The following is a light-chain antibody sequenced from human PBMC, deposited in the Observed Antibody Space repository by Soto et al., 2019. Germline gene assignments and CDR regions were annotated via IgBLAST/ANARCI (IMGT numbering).Light chain of an antibody. CDR2: GAS. Sequence: EIVLTQSPGTLSLSPGERATLSCRASQSVSGRYLAWYQQKPGQAPRLLIYGASSRAPGIPDRFSGSGSGTDFTLTISRLEPEDFAVYYCQQYGSSPRTFDQGTKVEIK. CDR3: QQYGSSPRT. CDR1: QSVSGRY. V-gene: IGKV3-20*01. J-gene: IGKJ1*01.